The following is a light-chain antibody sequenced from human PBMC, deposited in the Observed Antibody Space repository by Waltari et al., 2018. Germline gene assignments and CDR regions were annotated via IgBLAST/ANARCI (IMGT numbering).Light chain of an antibody. Sequence: QSVLTQPPSVSGAPGQRVTNSCTGSGSNIGAGYDGNWDQQLTRAAPKLLIYGSTSRPLGVPARFFGSTSGTSASLAITGLQAEDEADYYCQSYDTSLSVVFGGGTKLTVL. J-gene: IGLJ3*02. CDR2: GST. V-gene: IGLV1-40*01. CDR3: QSYDTSLSVV. CDR1: GSNIGAGYD.